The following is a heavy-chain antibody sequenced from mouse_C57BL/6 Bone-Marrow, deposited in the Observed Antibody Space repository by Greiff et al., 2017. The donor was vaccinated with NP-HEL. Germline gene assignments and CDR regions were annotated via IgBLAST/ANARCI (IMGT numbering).Heavy chain of an antibody. D-gene: IGHD3-2*02. V-gene: IGHV1-69*01. CDR1: GYTFTSYW. CDR3: AREFQGGRASWFAY. J-gene: IGHJ3*01. Sequence: QVQLQQPGAELVMPGASVKLSCKASGYTFTSYWMHWVKQRPGQGLEWIGELDPSDSYTNYNQKFKGKSTLTVDKSSSTAYMQLSSLTSEDSAVYYCAREFQGGRASWFAYWGQGTLVTVSA. CDR2: LDPSDSYT.